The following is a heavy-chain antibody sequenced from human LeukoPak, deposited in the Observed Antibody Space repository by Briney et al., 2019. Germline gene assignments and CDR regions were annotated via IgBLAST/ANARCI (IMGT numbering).Heavy chain of an antibody. J-gene: IGHJ4*02. CDR1: GFTFSTYG. CDR3: ANIGSSTFGSTGF. D-gene: IGHD3-16*01. Sequence: PGGSLRLTCVASGFTFSTYGMIWVRQALGKGPEWVSLVSNSGDTTNYADSVKGRFTISRDNSKNTLYLQMDSLRAEDTAAYYCANIGSSTFGSTGFWGQGTLVTVSS. CDR2: VSNSGDTT. V-gene: IGHV3-23*01.